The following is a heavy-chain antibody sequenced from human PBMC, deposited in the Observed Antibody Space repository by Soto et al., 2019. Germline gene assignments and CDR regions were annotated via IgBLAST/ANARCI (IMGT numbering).Heavy chain of an antibody. V-gene: IGHV4-59*01. D-gene: IGHD3-9*01. J-gene: IGHJ3*02. CDR3: ARALILTGYYIHDAFDI. CDR2: IYYSGST. CDR1: GGSISSYY. Sequence: SETLSLTCTVSGGSISSYYWSWIRQPPGKGLEWIGYIYYSGSTNYNPSLKSRVTISVDTSKNQFSLKLSSVTAADTAVYYCARALILTGYYIHDAFDIWGQGSMVTVSS.